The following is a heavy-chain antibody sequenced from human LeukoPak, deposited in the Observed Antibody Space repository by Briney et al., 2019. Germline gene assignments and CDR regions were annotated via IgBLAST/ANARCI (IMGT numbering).Heavy chain of an antibody. Sequence: GSLRLSCAASGFTFSSYAMHWVRQAPGKGLEWVAVISYDGSNKYYADSVKGRFTISRDNSKNTLYLQMNSLRAKDTAVYYCARDFGVYHLEYYFDYWGQGTLVTVSS. D-gene: IGHD2-2*02. CDR2: ISYDGSNK. J-gene: IGHJ4*02. CDR1: GFTFSSYA. V-gene: IGHV3-30*04. CDR3: ARDFGVYHLEYYFDY.